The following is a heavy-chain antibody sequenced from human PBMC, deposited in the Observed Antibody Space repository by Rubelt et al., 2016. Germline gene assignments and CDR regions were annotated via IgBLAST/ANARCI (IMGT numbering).Heavy chain of an antibody. Sequence: QVQLVQSGAEVKKPGASVKVSCKASGYTFTGYYMHWVRQAPGQGLEWMGWINPILGIANYAQKFQGRVTMTADKSTSTAYMELSSLRSEDTAVYYCARAPDTAMGTAFFDYWGQGTLVTVSS. D-gene: IGHD5-18*01. CDR1: GYTFTGYY. J-gene: IGHJ4*02. CDR2: INPILGIA. CDR3: ARAPDTAMGTAFFDY. V-gene: IGHV1-69*09.